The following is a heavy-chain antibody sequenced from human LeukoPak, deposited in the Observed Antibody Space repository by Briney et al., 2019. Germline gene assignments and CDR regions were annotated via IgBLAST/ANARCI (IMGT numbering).Heavy chain of an antibody. CDR3: AGGISGVVPAAGYYYYYMDV. CDR2: IKQDGSEK. D-gene: IGHD2-2*01. CDR1: GFTFSSYW. J-gene: IGHJ6*03. V-gene: IGHV3-7*01. Sequence: GGSLRLSCAASGFTFSSYWMSWVRQAPGKGLEWVANIKQDGSEKYYVDSVKGRFTISRDNAKNSLYLQMNSLRAEDTAVYYCAGGISGVVPAAGYYYYYMDVWGKGTTVTVSS.